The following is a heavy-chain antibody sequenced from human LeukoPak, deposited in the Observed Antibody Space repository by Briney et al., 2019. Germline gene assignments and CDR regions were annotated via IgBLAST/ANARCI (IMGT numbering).Heavy chain of an antibody. CDR1: GGSFGGYY. V-gene: IGHV4-34*01. J-gene: IGHJ4*02. Sequence: SETLSLTCAVYGGSFGGYYWSWIRQPPGKGLEWIGEINHSGSTNYNPSLKSRVTISVDTSKNQFSLKLSSVTAADTAVYYCARGLVEMATIPPESPYYFDYWGQGTLVTVSS. D-gene: IGHD5-24*01. CDR3: ARGLVEMATIPPESPYYFDY. CDR2: INHSGST.